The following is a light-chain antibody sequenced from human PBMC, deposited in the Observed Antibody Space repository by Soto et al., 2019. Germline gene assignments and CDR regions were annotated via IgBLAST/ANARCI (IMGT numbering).Light chain of an antibody. J-gene: IGKJ2*01. Sequence: DIQMTQSPSSLSASVGDRVTITCRASQSISSYLNWYQQKPGKAPKLLIYAASSLQSGVPSRFSGSGSGTDFTLTISSLQPEDFATYYCQQSYSTPNTFGQGTNVDIK. CDR2: AAS. V-gene: IGKV1-39*01. CDR1: QSISSY. CDR3: QQSYSTPNT.